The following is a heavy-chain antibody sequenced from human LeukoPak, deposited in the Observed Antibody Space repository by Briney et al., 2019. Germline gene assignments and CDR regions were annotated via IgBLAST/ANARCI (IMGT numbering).Heavy chain of an antibody. V-gene: IGHV1-2*02. J-gene: IGHJ4*02. Sequence: ASVKVSCKASGYTFGAYYMYWVRQAPGQGLEWMGWIRPNSGGTNYTQKFQGRVTMTRDTSISTAYMELSRLRSDDTAVYYCARVLTSAASCFDYWGQGTLVTVSS. CDR2: IRPNSGGT. CDR3: ARVLTSAASCFDY. D-gene: IGHD6-13*01. CDR1: GYTFGAYY.